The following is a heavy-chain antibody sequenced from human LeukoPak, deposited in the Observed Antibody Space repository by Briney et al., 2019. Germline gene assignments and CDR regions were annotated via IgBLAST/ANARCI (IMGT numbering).Heavy chain of an antibody. CDR1: GGSFSGYY. CDR2: INHSGST. CDR3: ARFRTHSTDNWYFDL. D-gene: IGHD2-8*02. J-gene: IGHJ2*01. Sequence: PSETLSLTCAAYGGSFSGYYWSWIRQPPGKGLEWIGEINHSGSTNYNPSLKSRVTISVDTSKNQFSLKLSSVTAADTAVYYCARFRTHSTDNWYFDLWGRGTLVTVSS. V-gene: IGHV4-34*01.